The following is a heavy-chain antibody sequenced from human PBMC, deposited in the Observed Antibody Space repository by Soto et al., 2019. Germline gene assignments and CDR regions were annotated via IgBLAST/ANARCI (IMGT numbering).Heavy chain of an antibody. CDR2: ISFDGITE. CDR1: GFTFISYA. J-gene: IGHJ6*02. Sequence: QVQLVESGGGVVQPGRSLRLSCAASGFTFISYAMHWVRQAPGKGLEWVAVISFDGITEYYADSVKGRFTISRDNAKNTVYLEMSGLRSEDTAVYYCARSRHGSGSYTHFYYGLDVWGQGTTVTVSS. CDR3: ARSRHGSGSYTHFYYGLDV. V-gene: IGHV3-30-3*01. D-gene: IGHD3-10*01.